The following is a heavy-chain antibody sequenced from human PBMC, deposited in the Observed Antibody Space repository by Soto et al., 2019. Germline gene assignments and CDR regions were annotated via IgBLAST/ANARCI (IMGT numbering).Heavy chain of an antibody. CDR1: GFTFSSYA. D-gene: IGHD3-22*01. J-gene: IGHJ3*02. Sequence: GGSLRLSCAASGFTFSSYAMSWVRQAPGKGLEWVSAISGSGGSTYYADSVKGRFTISRDNSKNTLYLQMNSLRAEDTAVYYCAKRDVHYDSSGYHGGAFDIWGQGTMVTVSS. CDR3: AKRDVHYDSSGYHGGAFDI. V-gene: IGHV3-23*01. CDR2: ISGSGGST.